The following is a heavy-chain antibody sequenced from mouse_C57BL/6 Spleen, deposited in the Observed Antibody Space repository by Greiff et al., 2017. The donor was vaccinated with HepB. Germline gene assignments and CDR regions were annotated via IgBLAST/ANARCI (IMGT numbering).Heavy chain of an antibody. V-gene: IGHV1-59*01. Sequence: QVQLQQPGAELVRPGTSVKLSCKASGYTFTSYWMHWVKQRPGQGLEWIGVIDPSDSYTNYNQKFKGKATLTVDTSSSTAYMQLSSLTSEDSAVYYCATMVTRAYWGQGTLVTVSA. CDR2: IDPSDSYT. J-gene: IGHJ3*01. D-gene: IGHD2-2*01. CDR1: GYTFTSYW. CDR3: ATMVTRAY.